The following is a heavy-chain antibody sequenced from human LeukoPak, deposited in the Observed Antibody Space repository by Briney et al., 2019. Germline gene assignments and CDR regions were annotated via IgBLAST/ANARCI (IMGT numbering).Heavy chain of an antibody. CDR3: ARDYDGYSSGWSFGY. CDR2: ISAYNGNT. Sequence: ASVKVSCKASGYTFTSYGISWVRQAPGQGLEWMGWISAYNGNTNYAQKLQGRVTMTTDTSTSTAYMELRSLRSDDTAVYYCARDYDGYSSGWSFGYWGQGTLVTVSS. D-gene: IGHD6-19*01. J-gene: IGHJ4*02. CDR1: GYTFTSYG. V-gene: IGHV1-18*01.